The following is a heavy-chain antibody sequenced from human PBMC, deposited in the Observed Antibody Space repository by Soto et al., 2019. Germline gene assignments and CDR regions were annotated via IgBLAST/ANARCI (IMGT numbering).Heavy chain of an antibody. CDR2: INHSGST. CDR3: ARDKITGLFDY. D-gene: IGHD2-8*02. V-gene: IGHV4-34*01. CDR1: GGSFSGYY. Sequence: SSETLCLTYAFYGGSFSGYYWTWIRQPPGTGLEWIGEINHSGSTNYNPSLKSRVTISVDTSKNQFPLKLTSVTAADTAVYYCARDKITGLFDYWGQGTLVTVSS. J-gene: IGHJ4*02.